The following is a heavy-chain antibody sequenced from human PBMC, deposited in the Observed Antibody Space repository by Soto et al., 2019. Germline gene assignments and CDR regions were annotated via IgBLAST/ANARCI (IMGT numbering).Heavy chain of an antibody. CDR3: ARDLPSGSRYYGMDI. Sequence: QVQLQESGPGLVKPSQTLSLTCTVSGGPISSGDYYWSWIRQPPGKGLEWIGYIYYSGNTDYNPSLKSRVTISLDMSKNQFSLNLNSVTAADTAVYYCARDLPSGSRYYGMDIWGQGTTVTVSS. D-gene: IGHD3-10*01. CDR2: IYYSGNT. V-gene: IGHV4-30-4*01. J-gene: IGHJ6*02. CDR1: GGPISSGDYY.